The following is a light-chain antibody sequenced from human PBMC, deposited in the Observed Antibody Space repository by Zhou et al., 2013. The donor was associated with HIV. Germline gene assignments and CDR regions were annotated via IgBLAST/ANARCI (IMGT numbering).Light chain of an antibody. J-gene: IGKJ1*01. CDR1: QNINSW. V-gene: IGKV1-5*03. Sequence: DIQMTQSPSTLSASVGDRVTITCRASQNINSWLAWYQQKPGKAPNLLIYKASNLVSGVPSRFSGSGSGTEFTLTISCLQSEDFATYYCQQYYFFPLTFGPGTKVEIK. CDR3: QQYYFFPLT. CDR2: KAS.